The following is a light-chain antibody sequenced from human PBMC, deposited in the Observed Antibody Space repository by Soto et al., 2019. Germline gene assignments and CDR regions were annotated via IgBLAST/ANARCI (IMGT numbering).Light chain of an antibody. V-gene: IGKV2-28*01. CDR2: LGS. J-gene: IGKJ5*01. Sequence: DIVMTQSPVSLPVTPGEPASISCRSSQSLLHTNGYSYLDWYLQKPGQSPQLLIYLGSNRASGVPDRFSGSRSGTDFTLKINRVDAEDVGVYYCMQALQTPITFGQGTRLEIK. CDR3: MQALQTPIT. CDR1: QSLLHTNGYSY.